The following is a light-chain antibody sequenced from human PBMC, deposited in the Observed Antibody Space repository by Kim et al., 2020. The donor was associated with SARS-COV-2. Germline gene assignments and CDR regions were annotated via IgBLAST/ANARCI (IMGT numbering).Light chain of an antibody. J-gene: IGLJ2*01. Sequence: VTTTCCTTSGGCGGDDDYNYYYQYQRRPGNAAKLIDYEGPQRPSGLPTRFSDSKSGNASSLTACVQKEEDEDYYCCSTDANNTEVFGGGTRLTVL. V-gene: IGLV2-8*01. CDR1: SGGCGGDDDYNY. CDR2: EGP. CDR3: STDANNTEV.